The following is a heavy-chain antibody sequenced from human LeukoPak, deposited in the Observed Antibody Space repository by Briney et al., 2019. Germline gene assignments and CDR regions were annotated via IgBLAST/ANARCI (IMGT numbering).Heavy chain of an antibody. Sequence: VASVKVSCKASGYIFTSYYIHWVRQAPGQGLEWMGWINPNSGGTKYAQKFQGRVTMTRDTSISTSYKELSRLKSDDTAVYYCARDPGANYFDYWGQGTLVTVSS. V-gene: IGHV1-2*02. D-gene: IGHD7-27*01. CDR1: GYIFTSYY. CDR3: ARDPGANYFDY. J-gene: IGHJ4*02. CDR2: INPNSGGT.